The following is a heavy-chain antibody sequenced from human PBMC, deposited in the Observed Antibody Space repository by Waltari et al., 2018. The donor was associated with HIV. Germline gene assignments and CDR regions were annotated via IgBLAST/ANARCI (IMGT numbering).Heavy chain of an antibody. CDR2: ISSSGETI. J-gene: IGHJ6*02. D-gene: IGHD3-9*01. Sequence: EVELVESGGGLVQPGGSLRLSCTVSGFIFGHYEMMWVRQAPGKGLEWISFISSSGETIHYADSVKGRFSTSRDNAKNSLYLEMNSLKAEDTAVYYCARDPAPSSPYYDIPWAMDAWGQGTTVTVSS. V-gene: IGHV3-48*03. CDR1: GFIFGHYE. CDR3: ARDPAPSSPYYDIPWAMDA.